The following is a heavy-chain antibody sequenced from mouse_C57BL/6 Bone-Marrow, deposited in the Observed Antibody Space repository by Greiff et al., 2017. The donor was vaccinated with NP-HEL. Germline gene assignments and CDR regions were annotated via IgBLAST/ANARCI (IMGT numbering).Heavy chain of an antibody. Sequence: EVKLMESGGGLVKPGGSLKLSCAASGFTFSSYAMSWVRQTPEKRLEWVATISDGGSYTYYPDNVKGRFTISRDNAKNNLYLQMSHLKSEDTAMYYCARDWDADYWGQGTTLIVSS. CDR3: ARDWDADY. J-gene: IGHJ2*01. D-gene: IGHD4-1*01. CDR1: GFTFSSYA. V-gene: IGHV5-4*01. CDR2: ISDGGSYT.